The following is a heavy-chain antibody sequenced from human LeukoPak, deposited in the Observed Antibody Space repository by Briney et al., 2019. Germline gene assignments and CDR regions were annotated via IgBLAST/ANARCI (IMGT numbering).Heavy chain of an antibody. CDR3: ARRMVRGVSRDLNWFDP. CDR1: GGSISSYY. V-gene: IGHV4-59*01. D-gene: IGHD3-10*01. J-gene: IGHJ5*02. CDR2: IYYSGST. Sequence: SETLSLTCTVSGGSISSYYWSWIRQPPGKGLEWIGYIYYSGSTNYNPSLKSRVTISVDMSKNQFSLELSSVTAADTAVYYCARRMVRGVSRDLNWFDPWGQGTLVTVSS.